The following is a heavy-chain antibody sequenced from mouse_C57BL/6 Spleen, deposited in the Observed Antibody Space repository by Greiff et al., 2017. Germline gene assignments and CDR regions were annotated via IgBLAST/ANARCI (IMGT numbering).Heavy chain of an antibody. D-gene: IGHD2-3*01. CDR1: GFNFSSYA. V-gene: IGHV5-9-1*02. CDR2: ISSGGGYF. CDR3: TRAYASYCWYFYV. Sequence: EVMLVESGEGLVKPGGSLKLSCAASGFNFSSYAMSWVRQTPEKRLEWVAYISSGGGYFDYADNVKGRFTFSSDNARNTLYLQMSSLTSGYTAMYYCTRAYASYCWYFYVWGTGTTVTVSS. J-gene: IGHJ1*03.